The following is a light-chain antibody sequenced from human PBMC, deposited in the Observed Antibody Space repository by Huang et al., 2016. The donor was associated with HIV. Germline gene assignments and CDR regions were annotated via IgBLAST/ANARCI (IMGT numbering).Light chain of an antibody. Sequence: EIVMTQSPATLSVSPGERAALSCRASQNIVSSLAWYQQKPGQTPRLLIYGASTRATGIPARFSGSGSETGFTLTISSLQSEDFAVYYCQQYYDWPPLTFGGGTEVEIK. V-gene: IGKV3-15*01. CDR2: GAS. CDR1: QNIVSS. CDR3: QQYYDWPPLT. J-gene: IGKJ4*01.